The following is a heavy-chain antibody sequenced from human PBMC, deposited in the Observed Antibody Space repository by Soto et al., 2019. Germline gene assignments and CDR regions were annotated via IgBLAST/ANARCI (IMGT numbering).Heavy chain of an antibody. J-gene: IGHJ6*02. CDR1: GFTFSSYG. CDR2: ISYDGSNK. Sequence: GGSLRLSCAASGFTFSSYGMHWVRQAPGKGLEWVAVISYDGSNKYYADSVKGRFTISRDNSKNTLYLQMNSLRAEDTAVYYCAKDLCCSSTSRPSGMDVWGQGNTVT. CDR3: AKDLCCSSTSRPSGMDV. V-gene: IGHV3-30*18. D-gene: IGHD2-2*01.